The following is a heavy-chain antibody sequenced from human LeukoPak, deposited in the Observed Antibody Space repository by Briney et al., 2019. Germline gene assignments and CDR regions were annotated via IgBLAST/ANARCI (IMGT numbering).Heavy chain of an antibody. V-gene: IGHV4-4*02. CDR2: IYHSGST. Sequence: SETLSLTCAVSGGSISSSNWWSWVRQPPGKGLEWIGQIYHSGSTNYNPSLKSRVTISVDKSKNQFSLGLTSVTAADTAVYYCAREYRIAEAGVLDYWYFDLWGRGTLVTVSS. D-gene: IGHD6-13*01. CDR1: GGSISSSNW. J-gene: IGHJ2*01. CDR3: AREYRIAEAGVLDYWYFDL.